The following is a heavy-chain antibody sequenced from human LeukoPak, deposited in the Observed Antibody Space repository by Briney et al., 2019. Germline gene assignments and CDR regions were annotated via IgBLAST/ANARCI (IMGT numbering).Heavy chain of an antibody. CDR3: ARDRRGVGYRPQYYYYYMDV. CDR1: GFTLRSYA. J-gene: IGHJ6*03. CDR2: IKQDGSEK. V-gene: IGHV3-7*01. Sequence: GGSLRLSCAASGFTLRSYAMSWVRQAPGKGLEWVANIKQDGSEKYYVDSVKGRFTISRDNAKNSLYLQMNSLRAEDTAVYYCARDRRGVGYRPQYYYYYMDVWGKGTTVTVSS. D-gene: IGHD5-24*01.